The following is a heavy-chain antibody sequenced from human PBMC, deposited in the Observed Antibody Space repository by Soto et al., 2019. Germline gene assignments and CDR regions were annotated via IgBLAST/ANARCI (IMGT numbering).Heavy chain of an antibody. CDR1: GGSFSGYY. Sequence: SETLSLTCAVYGGSFSGYYWSWIRQPPGKGLEWIGEINHSGSTNYNPSLKSRVTISVDTSKNQFSLKLSSVTAADTAVYYCARNRVGDNHLSDYWGQGTLVTVSS. V-gene: IGHV4-34*01. D-gene: IGHD2-21*01. CDR2: INHSGST. CDR3: ARNRVGDNHLSDY. J-gene: IGHJ4*02.